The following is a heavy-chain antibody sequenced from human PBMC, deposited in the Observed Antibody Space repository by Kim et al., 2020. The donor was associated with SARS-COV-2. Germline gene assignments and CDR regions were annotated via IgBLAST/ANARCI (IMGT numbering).Heavy chain of an antibody. CDR2: IWYDGSNK. J-gene: IGHJ4*02. CDR1: GFTFSSYG. CDR3: ARDLGFSGDGSGY. V-gene: IGHV3-33*01. D-gene: IGHD4-17*01. Sequence: GGSLRLSCAASGFTFSSYGMHWVRQAPGKGLEWVAVIWYDGSNKYYADSVKGRFTISRDNSKNTLYLQMNSLRAEDTAVYYCARDLGFSGDGSGYWGQGTLVTVSS.